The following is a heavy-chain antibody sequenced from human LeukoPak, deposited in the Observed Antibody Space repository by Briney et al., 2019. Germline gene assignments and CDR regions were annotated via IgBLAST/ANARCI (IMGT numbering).Heavy chain of an antibody. Sequence: GGSLRLSCAASGFSLSAYGVHWVRQAPGKGLEWVAVIWYDGTSKDYADSVKGRFTFSRDNSKNTLYLQMNSLTVEDTAVYYCARSQSSSLIDYWGEGTLVTVSS. D-gene: IGHD6-13*01. J-gene: IGHJ4*02. CDR1: GFSLSAYG. V-gene: IGHV3-33*01. CDR3: ARSQSSSLIDY. CDR2: IWYDGTSK.